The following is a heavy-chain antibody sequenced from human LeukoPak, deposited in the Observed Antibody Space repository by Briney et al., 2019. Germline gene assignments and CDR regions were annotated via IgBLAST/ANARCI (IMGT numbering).Heavy chain of an antibody. J-gene: IGHJ3*02. CDR1: GGSISSSSYY. CDR2: IYYTGST. CDR3: ARGPYSYDSSGAFDI. V-gene: IGHV4-39*07. Sequence: PSETLSLTCTVSGGSISSSSYYWGWIRQPPGKGLEWIGSIYYTGSTYYNPSLKSRVTISVDTSKNQFSLKLSSVTAADTAVYFCARGPYSYDSSGAFDIWGQGTMVTVSS. D-gene: IGHD3-22*01.